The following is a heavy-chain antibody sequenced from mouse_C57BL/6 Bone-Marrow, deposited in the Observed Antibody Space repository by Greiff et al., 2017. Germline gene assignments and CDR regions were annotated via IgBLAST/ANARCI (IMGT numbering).Heavy chain of an antibody. J-gene: IGHJ3*01. CDR3: ARRDYGSSFAWFAY. Sequence: QVQLQQPGAELVKPGASVKMSCKASGYTFTSYWITWVKQRPGQGLEWIGDIYPGSGSTNYNEKFKSKATLTVDTSSSTAYMQLSSLTSEDSAVYYCARRDYGSSFAWFAYWGQGTLVTVSA. CDR1: GYTFTSYW. V-gene: IGHV1-55*01. CDR2: IYPGSGST. D-gene: IGHD1-1*01.